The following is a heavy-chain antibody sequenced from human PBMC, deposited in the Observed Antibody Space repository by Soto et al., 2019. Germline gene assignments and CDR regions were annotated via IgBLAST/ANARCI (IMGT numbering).Heavy chain of an antibody. J-gene: IGHJ6*02. CDR1: GYTFTSYG. CDR3: AREGSAPYYYYGRDA. D-gene: IGHD3-10*01. CDR2: ISAYNGNT. Sequence: ASVKVSCKASGYTFTSYGISWVRQAPGQGLKWMGWISAYNGNTNHAQKLQGRVTMTTDTSTSTAYMELRSLRSDDTAVYYCAREGSAPYYYYGRDAWGQGTTVTVSS. V-gene: IGHV1-18*01.